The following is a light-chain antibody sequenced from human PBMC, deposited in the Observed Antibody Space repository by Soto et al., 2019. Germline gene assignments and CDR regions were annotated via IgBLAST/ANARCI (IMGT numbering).Light chain of an antibody. CDR2: KAS. CDR3: QQYNSFSAT. J-gene: IGKJ1*01. V-gene: IGKV1-5*03. Sequence: DTQMTQSPSTLSATVGDRVTITCRASQSVSDWLAWYQQKPGKAPKLLIYKASSLQSGVPSRFSGSGSGTEFTLTISSLQPDDFATYYCQQYNSFSATFGQGTQVEIK. CDR1: QSVSDW.